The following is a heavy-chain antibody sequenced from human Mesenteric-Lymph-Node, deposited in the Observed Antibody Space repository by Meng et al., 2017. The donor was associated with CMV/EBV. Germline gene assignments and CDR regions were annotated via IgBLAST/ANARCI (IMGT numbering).Heavy chain of an antibody. Sequence: ASVKVSCKASGYTFTSYYMHWVRQAPGQGLEWMGIINPSGGSTSYAQKFQGRVTITTDESTSTAYMELSSLRSEDTAVYYCARGTEAQWLGDFDYWGQGTLVTVSS. CDR2: INPSGGST. V-gene: IGHV1-46*01. CDR3: ARGTEAQWLGDFDY. CDR1: GYTFTSYY. J-gene: IGHJ4*02. D-gene: IGHD6-19*01.